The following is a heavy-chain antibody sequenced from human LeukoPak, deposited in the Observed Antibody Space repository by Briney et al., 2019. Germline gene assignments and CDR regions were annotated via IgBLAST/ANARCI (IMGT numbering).Heavy chain of an antibody. CDR3: AGSSGPAGWFDP. CDR1: GGSISSSSYY. D-gene: IGHD3-22*01. V-gene: IGHV4-39*01. CDR2: IYYSGST. J-gene: IGHJ5*02. Sequence: PSETLSLTCTVSGGSISSSSYYWGWIRQPPGKGLEWIGSIYYSGSTYYNPSLKSRVTISVDTSKNQFSLKLSSVTAADTAVYYCAGSSGPAGWFDPWGQGTLVTVSS.